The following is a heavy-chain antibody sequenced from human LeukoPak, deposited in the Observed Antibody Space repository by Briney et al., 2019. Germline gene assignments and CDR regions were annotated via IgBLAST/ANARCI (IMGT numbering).Heavy chain of an antibody. D-gene: IGHD6-13*01. Sequence: GGSLRLSCAASGFTFSRSGMHWVRQAPGKGLEWVTFIGYDGSKIYYADSVKGRFTISRDNSRNTLYLQMNSLRAEDTAVYYCATFGSTVDYWGQGTLVTVSS. CDR1: GFTFSRSG. V-gene: IGHV3-30*02. CDR2: IGYDGSKI. CDR3: ATFGSTVDY. J-gene: IGHJ4*02.